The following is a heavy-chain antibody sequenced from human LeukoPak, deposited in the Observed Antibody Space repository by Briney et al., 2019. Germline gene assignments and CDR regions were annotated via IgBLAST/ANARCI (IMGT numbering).Heavy chain of an antibody. CDR1: GFTFSSYA. CDR3: ASRITVFGVATRGYYMDV. V-gene: IGHV3-30-3*01. CDR2: ISYDGSNK. J-gene: IGHJ6*03. Sequence: GGSLRLSCAASGFTFSSYALHWVRQAPGKGLEWVAVISYDGSNKYYADSVKGRFTISRYNSKNTLYLQMNSLRAEDTAVYYCASRITVFGVATRGYYMDVWGKGTTVTVSS. D-gene: IGHD3-3*01.